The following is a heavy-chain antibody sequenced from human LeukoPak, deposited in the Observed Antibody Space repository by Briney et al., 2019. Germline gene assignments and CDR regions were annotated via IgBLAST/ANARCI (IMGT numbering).Heavy chain of an antibody. CDR2: INPNSGGT. V-gene: IGHV1-2*06. CDR1: GYTFTGYY. Sequence: ASVKVSCKASGYTFTGYYMHWVRQAPGRGLEWMGRINPNSGGTNYAQKFQGRVTMTRNTSISTAYMELSSLRSEDTAVYYCAFDSGYSFDYWGQGTLVTVSS. J-gene: IGHJ4*02. D-gene: IGHD5-12*01. CDR3: AFDSGYSFDY.